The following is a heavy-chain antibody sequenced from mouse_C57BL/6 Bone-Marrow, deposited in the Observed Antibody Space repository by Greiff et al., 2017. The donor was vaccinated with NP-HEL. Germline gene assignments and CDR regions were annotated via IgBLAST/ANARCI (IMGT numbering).Heavy chain of an antibody. Sequence: EVQRVESGGGLVQPGGSLKLSCAASGFTFSDYYMYWVRQTPEKRLKWVAYISNGGGSTYYPDTVKGRFTISRDNAKNTLYLQMSRLKSEDTAMYYCARRGAYDGYPHWYFDVWGTGPTVTVAS. V-gene: IGHV5-12*01. CDR1: GFTFSDYY. CDR3: ARRGAYDGYPHWYFDV. D-gene: IGHD2-3*01. CDR2: ISNGGGST. J-gene: IGHJ1*03.